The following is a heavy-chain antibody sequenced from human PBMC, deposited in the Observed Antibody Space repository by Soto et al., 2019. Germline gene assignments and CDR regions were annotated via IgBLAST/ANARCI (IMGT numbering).Heavy chain of an antibody. Sequence: PGGSLRLSCAASGFTFDDYDMHWVRQAPGKGLEWVSGISWNSGSIGYADSVKGRFTISRDNAKNSLYLQMNSLRAEDTALYYCAKDRGYCSSTSCYTGMDVWGQGTTVTVSS. CDR2: ISWNSGSI. CDR3: AKDRGYCSSTSCYTGMDV. CDR1: GFTFDDYD. V-gene: IGHV3-9*01. J-gene: IGHJ6*02. D-gene: IGHD2-2*02.